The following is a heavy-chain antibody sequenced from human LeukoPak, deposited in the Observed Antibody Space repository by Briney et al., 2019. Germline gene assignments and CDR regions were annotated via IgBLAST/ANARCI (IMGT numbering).Heavy chain of an antibody. CDR3: AKEGWSSSWYGRFDP. D-gene: IGHD6-13*01. Sequence: GGSLRLSCAASGFTFDDYAMPWVRQAPGKGLEWVSGISWNSGSIGYADSVKGRFTVSRDNAKNSLYLQMNSLRAEDTALYYCAKEGWSSSWYGRFDPWGQGTLVTVSS. J-gene: IGHJ5*02. V-gene: IGHV3-9*01. CDR1: GFTFDDYA. CDR2: ISWNSGSI.